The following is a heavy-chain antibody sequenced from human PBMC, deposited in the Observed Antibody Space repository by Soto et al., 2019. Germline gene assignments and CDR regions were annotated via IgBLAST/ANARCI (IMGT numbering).Heavy chain of an antibody. D-gene: IGHD2-2*01. CDR2: INPNSGGT. Sequence: QVQLVQSGAEVKKPGASVKVSCKASGYTFTGYYMHWVRQAPGQGLEWMGWINPNSGGTNYAQKFQGRVTVTRDTSISTAYMELSRLRSDDTAVYYCASAIVVVPAAPSYGMDVWGQGTTVTVSS. V-gene: IGHV1-2*02. J-gene: IGHJ6*02. CDR1: GYTFTGYY. CDR3: ASAIVVVPAAPSYGMDV.